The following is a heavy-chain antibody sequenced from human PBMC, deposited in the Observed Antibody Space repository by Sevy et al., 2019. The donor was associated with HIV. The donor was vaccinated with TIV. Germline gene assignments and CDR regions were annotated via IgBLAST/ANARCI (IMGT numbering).Heavy chain of an antibody. Sequence: ASVKVSCKVSGYTLTKLSIHWVRQPPGKGLEWMEDFDPQNGETIYAERFQGRLTLTEDTSTDMVYMELSSLTSDDTAVYYCAAVGLRYFSGSSSYQGDWFDPWGQGTLVTVSS. CDR3: AAVGLRYFSGSSSYQGDWFDP. CDR1: GYTLTKLS. V-gene: IGHV1-24*01. D-gene: IGHD2-15*01. J-gene: IGHJ5*02. CDR2: FDPQNGET.